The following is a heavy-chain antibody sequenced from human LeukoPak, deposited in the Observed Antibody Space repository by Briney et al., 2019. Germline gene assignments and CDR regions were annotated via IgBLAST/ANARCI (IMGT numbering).Heavy chain of an antibody. CDR1: GFTFSSYA. J-gene: IGHJ3*02. V-gene: IGHV3-30*04. D-gene: IGHD5-18*01. CDR2: ISYDGSSK. Sequence: GGSLRLSCAASGFTFSSYAMHWVRQAPGKGLEGVAVISYDGSSKYYADSVKGRFTISRDNSKNTLYLQMNSLRAEDTAVYYCARARSSYGYGDAFDIWGQGTMVTVSS. CDR3: ARARSSYGYGDAFDI.